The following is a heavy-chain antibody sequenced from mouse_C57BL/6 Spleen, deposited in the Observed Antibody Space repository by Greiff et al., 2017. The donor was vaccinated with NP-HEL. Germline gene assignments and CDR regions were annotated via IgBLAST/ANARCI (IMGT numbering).Heavy chain of an antibody. Sequence: EVQLVESGGGLVKPGGSLKLSCAASGFTFSSYAMSWVRQTPEKRLEWVATISDGGSYTYYPDNVKGRFTISRDNAKNNLYLHMSHLKSEDTAMYYCAREGLRGGYFDYWGQGTTLTVSS. J-gene: IGHJ2*01. CDR2: ISDGGSYT. CDR3: AREGLRGGYFDY. V-gene: IGHV5-4*01. CDR1: GFTFSSYA.